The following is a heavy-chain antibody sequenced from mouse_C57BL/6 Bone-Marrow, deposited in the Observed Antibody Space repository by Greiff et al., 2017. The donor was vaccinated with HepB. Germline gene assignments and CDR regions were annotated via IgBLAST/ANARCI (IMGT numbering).Heavy chain of an antibody. D-gene: IGHD2-4*01. V-gene: IGHV5-12*01. CDR3: ARRGGYDYDGLAY. J-gene: IGHJ3*01. CDR1: GFTFSDYY. CDR2: ISNGGGST. Sequence: DVMLVESGGGLVQPGGSLKLSCAASGFTFSDYYMYWVRQTPEKRLEWVAYISNGGGSTYYPDTVKGRFTISRDNAKNTLYLQMSRLKSEDTAMYYCARRGGYDYDGLAYWGQGTLVTVSA.